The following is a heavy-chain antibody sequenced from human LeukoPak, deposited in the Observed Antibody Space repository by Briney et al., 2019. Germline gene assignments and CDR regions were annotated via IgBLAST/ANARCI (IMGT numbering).Heavy chain of an antibody. CDR1: GGSISSYY. D-gene: IGHD5-12*01. CDR3: ARTGVVATSYFFDY. Sequence: ASETLSLTCTVSGGSISSYYWSWIRQPPGKGLEWIGFIYYSGSANYNPSLRSRVTISVDTSRNQFSLKLTSVTAADTAVYYCARTGVVATSYFFDYWGHGTLVTVSS. CDR2: IYYSGSA. J-gene: IGHJ4*01. V-gene: IGHV4-59*01.